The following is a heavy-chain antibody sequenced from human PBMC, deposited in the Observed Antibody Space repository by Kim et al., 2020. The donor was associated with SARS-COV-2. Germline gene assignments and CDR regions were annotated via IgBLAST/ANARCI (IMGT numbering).Heavy chain of an antibody. J-gene: IGHJ4*02. CDR3: ARWSQGLGRVFDY. CDR1: GASINSGDW. D-gene: IGHD6-19*01. CDR2: IFHSGNT. V-gene: IGHV4-4*02. Sequence: SETLSLTCAVSGASINSGDWWTWVRQSPGKGLEWIGEIFHSGNTNFNPSLKSRVTISVDKSKNHFSLKLSSVTAADTAVYYCARWSQGLGRVFDYWGQGALVTVSS.